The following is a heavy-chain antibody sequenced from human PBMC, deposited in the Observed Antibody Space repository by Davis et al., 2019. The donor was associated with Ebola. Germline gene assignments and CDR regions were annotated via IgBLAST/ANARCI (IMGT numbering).Heavy chain of an antibody. CDR2: ISYDGSDE. V-gene: IGHV3-30-3*01. J-gene: IGHJ6*04. CDR3: ARPTGRRAHLGGVAVHTGYPLPLDV. CDR1: GFTLSNYA. Sequence: GGSLRLSCAASGFTLSNYAMHWVRQAPGKGLEWVAVISYDGSDEYYADSVKGRFIISRDNSKNTLYLQMNSLRAEDTAVYYCARPTGRRAHLGGVAVHTGYPLPLDVWGKGTTVTVSS. D-gene: IGHD6-19*01.